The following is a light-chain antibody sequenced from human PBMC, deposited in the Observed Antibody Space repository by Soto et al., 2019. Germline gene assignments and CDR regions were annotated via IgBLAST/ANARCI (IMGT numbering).Light chain of an antibody. Sequence: DIQNTQSPATLSASVGDRVTITCRASQSISSWLAWYQQKPGKAPKLLIYDASSLESGVPSRVSGSGSGTEFTLTIDSLQPDDFATYYCQEYKSYSWTFGQGTKVDIK. CDR1: QSISSW. V-gene: IGKV1-5*01. CDR2: DAS. CDR3: QEYKSYSWT. J-gene: IGKJ1*01.